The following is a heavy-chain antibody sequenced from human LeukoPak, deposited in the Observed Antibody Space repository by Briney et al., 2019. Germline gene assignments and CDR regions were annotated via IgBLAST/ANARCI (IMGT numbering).Heavy chain of an antibody. D-gene: IGHD3-22*01. Sequence: TGGSLRLSCAASGFTFSSYAMHWVRQAPGKGLEWVAFIRYDGSNKYYADSVKGRFTISRDNSKNTLYLQMNSLRAEDTAVYYCAKAPTMIVVDDAFDIWGQGTMVTVSS. CDR2: IRYDGSNK. J-gene: IGHJ3*02. V-gene: IGHV3-30*02. CDR3: AKAPTMIVVDDAFDI. CDR1: GFTFSSYA.